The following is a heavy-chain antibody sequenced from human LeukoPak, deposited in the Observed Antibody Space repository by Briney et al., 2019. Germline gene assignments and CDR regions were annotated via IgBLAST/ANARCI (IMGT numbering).Heavy chain of an antibody. J-gene: IGHJ4*02. V-gene: IGHV1-2*02. CDR3: ARDRDGYCTNGVCYFDY. D-gene: IGHD2-8*01. Sequence: GASVRVSCKASGYTFTGYYIHWVRQAPRQGLEWMGWINPNSGVTNYAQRFQGRVTMTRDTSISTAYMDLSRLRYDDTAVYYCARDRDGYCTNGVCYFDYWGQGTLVTVSS. CDR2: INPNSGVT. CDR1: GYTFTGYY.